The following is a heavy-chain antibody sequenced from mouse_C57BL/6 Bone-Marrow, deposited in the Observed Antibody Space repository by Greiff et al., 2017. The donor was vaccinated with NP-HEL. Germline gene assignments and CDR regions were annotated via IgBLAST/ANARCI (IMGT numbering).Heavy chain of an antibody. D-gene: IGHD1-1*01. J-gene: IGHJ1*03. CDR1: GYSFTDYN. CDR2: INPNYGTT. V-gene: IGHV1-39*01. Sequence: VQLKESGPELVKPGASVKISCKASGYSFTDYNMNWVKQSNGKSLEWIGVINPNYGTTSYNQKFKGKATLTVDQSSSTAYMQLNSLTSEDSAVYYCARLGYYGSKGYFDVWGTGTTVTVSS. CDR3: ARLGYYGSKGYFDV.